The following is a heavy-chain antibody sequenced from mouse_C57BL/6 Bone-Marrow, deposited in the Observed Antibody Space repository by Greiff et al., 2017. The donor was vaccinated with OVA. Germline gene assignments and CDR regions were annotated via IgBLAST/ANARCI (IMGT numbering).Heavy chain of an antibody. J-gene: IGHJ4*01. CDR1: GFNIKNTY. Sequence: EVMLVESVAELVRPGASVKLSCTASGFNIKNTYMHWVKQRPERGLEWIGRIDPANDNTKYAPKFQGKATMTADTSSNTAYLQLSSLSSEDTAVYCCARGNFGSSFYAMDYWGQGTSVTVSS. V-gene: IGHV14-3*01. CDR3: ARGNFGSSFYAMDY. D-gene: IGHD1-1*01. CDR2: IDPANDNT.